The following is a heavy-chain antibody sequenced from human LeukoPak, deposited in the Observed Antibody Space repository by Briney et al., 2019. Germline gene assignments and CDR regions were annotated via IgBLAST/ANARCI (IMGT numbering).Heavy chain of an antibody. J-gene: IGHJ4*02. CDR2: INPDGSIR. V-gene: IGHV3-74*03. CDR3: AREARVGGALQY. Sequence: GGSLRLSCAASGLTFSTYWMHWVRQAPGKGLAWVARINPDGSIRTYANSVQGRVTISRDTSKDTLFLQMNSLRAEDTAVYYCAREARVGGALQYWGQGTPVTVSS. D-gene: IGHD1-26*01. CDR1: GLTFSTYW.